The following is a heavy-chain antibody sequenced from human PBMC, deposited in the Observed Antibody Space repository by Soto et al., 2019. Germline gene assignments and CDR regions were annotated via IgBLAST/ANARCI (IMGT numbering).Heavy chain of an antibody. D-gene: IGHD2-2*02. J-gene: IGHJ4*02. V-gene: IGHV1-69*02. CDR3: WMEYCSSTSCYRDY. CDR2: IIPILGIA. Sequence: QVQLVQSGAEVKKPGSSVKVSCKASGGTFSSYTISWVRQAPGQGLEWMGRIIPILGIANYAQKFQGRVTTTADKSTSKAYMELSSLRSEDTAVYYCWMEYCSSTSCYRDYWGQGTLVTVSS. CDR1: GGTFSSYT.